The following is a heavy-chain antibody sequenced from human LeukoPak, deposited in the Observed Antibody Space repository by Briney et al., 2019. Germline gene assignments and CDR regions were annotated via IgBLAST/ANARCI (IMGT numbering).Heavy chain of an antibody. V-gene: IGHV4-59*12. J-gene: IGHJ3*02. D-gene: IGHD4-23*01. Sequence: SETLSLTCTVSGGSISTYYWSWIRQSPGRGLEWIGFVYYIGTTNYNPSLKSRVTISLGTSKNQFSLRLSSVTAADTAVYYCARGGNDAFDIWGQGTVVTVSS. CDR2: VYYIGTT. CDR1: GGSISTYY. CDR3: ARGGNDAFDI.